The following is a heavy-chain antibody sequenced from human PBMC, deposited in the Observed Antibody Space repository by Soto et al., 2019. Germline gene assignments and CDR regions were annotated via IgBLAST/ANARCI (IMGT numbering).Heavy chain of an antibody. CDR3: ARDNYRGFFNY. Sequence: GGSLRLSCATSGFNFGGYWMSWVRQAPGKGLEWVANLKEDGSEKYYAESVRGRFTISRDNAKNSLYLQMNNLGAEDSAVYYCARDNYRGFFNYWGQGTLVTVSS. J-gene: IGHJ4*02. CDR2: LKEDGSEK. CDR1: GFNFGGYW. D-gene: IGHD1-7*01. V-gene: IGHV3-7*03.